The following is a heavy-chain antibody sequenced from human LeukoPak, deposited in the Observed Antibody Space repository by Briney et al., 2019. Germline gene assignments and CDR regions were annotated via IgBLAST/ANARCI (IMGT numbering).Heavy chain of an antibody. CDR3: ARDPPRRDGYNRKGDY. Sequence: ASVKVSCKASGGTFSSYAISWVRQAPGQGLEWMGRIIPIFGTANYAQKFQGRVTITTDESTSTAYMELSSLRSEDTAVYYCARDPPRRDGYNRKGDYWGQGTLVTVSS. CDR1: GGTFSSYA. CDR2: IIPIFGTA. V-gene: IGHV1-69*05. D-gene: IGHD5-24*01. J-gene: IGHJ4*02.